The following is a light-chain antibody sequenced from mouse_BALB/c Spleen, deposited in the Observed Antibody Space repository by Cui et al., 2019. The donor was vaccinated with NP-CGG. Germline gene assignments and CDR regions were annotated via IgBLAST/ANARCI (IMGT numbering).Light chain of an antibody. CDR3: VLWYSNHWV. CDR1: TGAVTTSNY. V-gene: IGLV1*01. J-gene: IGLJ1*01. Sequence: QAVVTQESALTTSPGETVTVTCRSSTGAVTTSNYANWVQEKPDHLFTGLIGGTNNRTPGVPARFSGSLIGDKAALTITGAQTEDEAIYFCVLWYSNHWVFGGGTKLTV. CDR2: GTN.